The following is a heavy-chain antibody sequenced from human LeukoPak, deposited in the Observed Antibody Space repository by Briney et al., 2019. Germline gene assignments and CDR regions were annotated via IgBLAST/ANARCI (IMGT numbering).Heavy chain of an antibody. J-gene: IGHJ4*02. CDR3: ARVPGQWPTPYYFDY. CDR1: GGTFSSYA. CDR2: IIPIFGTA. Sequence: SVNVSCTASGGTFSSYAISWVRQAPGQGLEWMGGIIPIFGTANYAQKFQGRVTITADESTNTAYMELSSLRSEDTAVYYCARVPGQWPTPYYFDYWGQGTLVTVSS. V-gene: IGHV1-69*01. D-gene: IGHD6-19*01.